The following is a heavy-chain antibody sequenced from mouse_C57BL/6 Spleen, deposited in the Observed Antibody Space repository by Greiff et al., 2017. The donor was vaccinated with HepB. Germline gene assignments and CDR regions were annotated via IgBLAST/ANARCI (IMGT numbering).Heavy chain of an antibody. Sequence: VQLQQPGAELVKPGASVKMSCKASGYTFTSYWITWVKQRPGQGLEWIGDIYPGSGSTNYNEKFKSKATLTVDTSSSTAYMQLSSLTSEDSAVYYCARKDYYYGYFDYWGQGTTLTVSS. CDR2: IYPGSGST. CDR1: GYTFTSYW. V-gene: IGHV1-55*01. J-gene: IGHJ2*01. D-gene: IGHD1-1*01. CDR3: ARKDYYYGYFDY.